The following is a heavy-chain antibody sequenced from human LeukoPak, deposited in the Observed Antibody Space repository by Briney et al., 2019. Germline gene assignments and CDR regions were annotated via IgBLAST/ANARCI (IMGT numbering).Heavy chain of an antibody. J-gene: IGHJ3*01. CDR3: ARGRSITLLRGVALSDGFDF. V-gene: IGHV3-21*06. CDR2: IDTSAIYV. CDR1: GFTFSSYS. Sequence: GGSLRLSCAASGFTFSSYSMNWVRQAPGKGLEWVSFIDTSAIYVYYGDSVKGRFAISRDNAKNSLYLQMNGLRAEDTAVYYCARGRSITLLRGVALSDGFDFWGQGAMVTVSS. D-gene: IGHD3-10*01.